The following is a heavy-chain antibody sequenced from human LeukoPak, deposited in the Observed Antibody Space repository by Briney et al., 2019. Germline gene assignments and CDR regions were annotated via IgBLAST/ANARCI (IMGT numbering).Heavy chain of an antibody. CDR1: GGSISSYY. CDR2: IYYSGST. Sequence: SETLSLTCTVSGGSISSYYWSWIRQPPGKGLEWIGYIYYSGSTNYNPSLKSRVTISVDTSKDQFSLKLSSVTAADTAVYYCARAWGSSWFDPWGQGTLVTVSS. D-gene: IGHD3-16*01. J-gene: IGHJ5*02. V-gene: IGHV4-59*08. CDR3: ARAWGSSWFDP.